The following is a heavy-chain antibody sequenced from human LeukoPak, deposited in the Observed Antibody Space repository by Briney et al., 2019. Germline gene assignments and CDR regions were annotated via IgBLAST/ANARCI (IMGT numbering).Heavy chain of an antibody. CDR3: ARDQGGATSDP. Sequence: ASVKVSCKASGYTFTSYGISWVRQAPGQGLEWMGWIDTENGNTNYAQKLQGRVTMTTDTSTSTAYMELRTLRSDDTAVYYCARDQGGATSDPWGQGTLVTVSS. J-gene: IGHJ5*02. D-gene: IGHD1-26*01. CDR1: GYTFTSYG. CDR2: IDTENGNT. V-gene: IGHV1-18*01.